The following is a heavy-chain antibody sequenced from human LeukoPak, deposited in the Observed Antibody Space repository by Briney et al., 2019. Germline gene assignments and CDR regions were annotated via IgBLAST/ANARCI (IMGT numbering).Heavy chain of an antibody. CDR1: GGSFSGYY. V-gene: IGHV4-34*01. Sequence: PSETLSLTCAVYGGSFSGYYWSWIRQPPGKGLEWIGEINRSGSTDYSPPLKSRVTISVDTSKNRFSLGLCSVTAADTAIYYCARAGRGGGMYWGQGTLVTVSS. D-gene: IGHD2-15*01. J-gene: IGHJ4*02. CDR2: INRSGST. CDR3: ARAGRGGGMY.